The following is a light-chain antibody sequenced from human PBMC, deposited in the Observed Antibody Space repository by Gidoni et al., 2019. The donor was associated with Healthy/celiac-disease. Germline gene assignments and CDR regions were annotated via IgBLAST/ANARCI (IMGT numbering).Light chain of an antibody. CDR2: GAS. CDR1: QSVSSSY. Sequence: EIVLTQPPGTLSLSPAERATLSCRASQSVSSSYLAWYQQKPGQALRPLIYGASSRATGIPDRFSGSGSGTDFTLTISRLEPEDFAVYYCQQYGSSPFTFGPGTKVDIK. CDR3: QQYGSSPFT. V-gene: IGKV3-20*01. J-gene: IGKJ3*01.